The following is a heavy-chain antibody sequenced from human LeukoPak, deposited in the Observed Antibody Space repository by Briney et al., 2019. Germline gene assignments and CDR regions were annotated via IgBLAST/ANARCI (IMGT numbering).Heavy chain of an antibody. J-gene: IGHJ4*02. CDR3: AKARMATILAGADFDY. CDR2: ISWDGGST. CDR1: GFTFSGSA. V-gene: IGHV3-43*01. Sequence: PGGSLRLSCAASGFTFSGSAMHWVRQAPGKGLEWVSLISWDGGSTYYADSVKGRFTIFRDNSKNSLYLQMNSLRTEDTALYYCAKARMATILAGADFDYWGQGTLVTVSS. D-gene: IGHD5-24*01.